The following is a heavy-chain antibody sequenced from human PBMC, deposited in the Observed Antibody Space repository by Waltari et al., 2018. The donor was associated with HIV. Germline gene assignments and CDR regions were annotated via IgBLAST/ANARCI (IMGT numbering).Heavy chain of an antibody. CDR1: GYPISSGYY. J-gene: IGHJ5*02. CDR3: AGEVGYCSGGTCYSGWFDP. Sequence: QVQLQESGPGLVKPSETLSLTCAVSGYPISSGYYWGWIRQPPGKGLEWIGSIHPSGSTYYTPSLKSRVTLSVDTAKNHFSLKLNSGTAADKAVYYCAGEVGYCSGGTCYSGWFDPWGQGTLVTVSS. D-gene: IGHD2-15*01. V-gene: IGHV4-38-2*01. CDR2: IHPSGST.